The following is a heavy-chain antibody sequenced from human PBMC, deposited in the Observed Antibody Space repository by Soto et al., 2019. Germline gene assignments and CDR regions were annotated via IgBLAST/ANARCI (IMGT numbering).Heavy chain of an antibody. J-gene: IGHJ5*02. CDR3: VRGDRGYDFWNPQNWFDP. D-gene: IGHD3-3*01. Sequence: LRLSCEASGFTFSRYGFHWVRQAPGKGLEWVAVILYDGSKKHYLESAKGRFSISRDDSKNTVYLQMNSLRVEDTAMYYCVRGDRGYDFWNPQNWFDPWGQGTLVTVSS. CDR2: ILYDGSKK. V-gene: IGHV3-33*05. CDR1: GFTFSRYG.